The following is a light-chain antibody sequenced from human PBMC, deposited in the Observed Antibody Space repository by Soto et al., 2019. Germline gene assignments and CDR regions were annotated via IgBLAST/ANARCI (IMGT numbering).Light chain of an antibody. CDR1: QSVGSN. V-gene: IGKV3-15*01. CDR2: GAS. CDR3: QQYNNWPLT. J-gene: IGKJ4*01. Sequence: DIVMTHSPATLSVSPGDRATLSCRASQSVGSNLAWYQQKPGQAPRLLVYGASTRATGVPASFSGSGSGTEFTLTISSLQSEVFAVYYCQQYNNWPLTFGGGTKVDIK.